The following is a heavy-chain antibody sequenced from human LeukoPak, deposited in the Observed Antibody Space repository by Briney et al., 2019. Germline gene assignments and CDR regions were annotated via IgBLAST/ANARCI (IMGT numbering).Heavy chain of an antibody. V-gene: IGHV3-21*01. CDR1: GFMFNGYS. Sequence: GGSLRLSCAASGFMFNGYSMTWVRQAPGKGLEWVSYISGGSDYIYYTDSVKGRFTISRDNAKKSLYLQLNSLRVEDTAVYYCARWGLGPSFDSWGQGTLVTVSS. CDR3: ARWGLGPSFDS. J-gene: IGHJ4*02. CDR2: ISGGSDYI. D-gene: IGHD1-26*01.